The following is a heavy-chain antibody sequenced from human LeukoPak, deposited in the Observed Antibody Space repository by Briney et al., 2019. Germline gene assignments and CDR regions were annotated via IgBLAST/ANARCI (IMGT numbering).Heavy chain of an antibody. V-gene: IGHV4-61*08. Sequence: SETLSLTCAVSGGSISSGGYYWSWIRQPPGKGLEWIGYIYYSGSTNYNPSLKSRVTISVDTSKNQFSLKLSSVTAADTAVYYCARGILNYAFDIWGQGTMVTVSS. J-gene: IGHJ3*02. CDR3: ARGILNYAFDI. D-gene: IGHD1-14*01. CDR1: GGSISSGGYY. CDR2: IYYSGST.